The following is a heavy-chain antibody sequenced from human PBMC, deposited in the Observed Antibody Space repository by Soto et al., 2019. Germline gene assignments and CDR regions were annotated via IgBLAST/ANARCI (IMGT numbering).Heavy chain of an antibody. V-gene: IGHV1-18*04. D-gene: IGHD1-26*01. J-gene: IGHJ5*02. CDR2: ISAYNGNT. CDR1: GYTFTSYG. Sequence: QVQLEQSGAAVKKPGASVKVSCKASGYTFTSYGISWVPQAPGQGLEGMVWISAYNGNTNYAQKLQGRITMTTDASTSTAYMELRSLRSDDTAVYYCAREGGNWFDPWGQGTLVTVSS. CDR3: AREGGNWFDP.